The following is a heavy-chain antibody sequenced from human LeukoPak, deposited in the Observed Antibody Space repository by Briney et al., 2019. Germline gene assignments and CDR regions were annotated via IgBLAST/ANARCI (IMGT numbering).Heavy chain of an antibody. CDR2: IYYSGST. J-gene: IGHJ3*02. V-gene: IGHV4-39*07. Sequence: PSETLSLTCTVSGGSISSSSYYWGWIRQPPGKGLEWIGSIYYSGSTYYNPSLKSRVTISVDTSKNQFSLKLSSVTAADTAVYYCVCGLEWELHSLPYAFHIWGQGTKVTVSS. CDR1: GGSISSSSYY. D-gene: IGHD1-26*01. CDR3: VCGLEWELHSLPYAFHI.